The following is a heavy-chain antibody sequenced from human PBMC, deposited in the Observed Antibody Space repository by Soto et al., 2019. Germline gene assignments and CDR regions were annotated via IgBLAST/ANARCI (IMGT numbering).Heavy chain of an antibody. CDR2: ISAYNGNT. CDR1: GYTFTSYG. V-gene: IGHV1-18*01. Sequence: QVQLVQSGAEVKKPGASVKVSCKASGYTFTSYGISWVRQAPGQGLEWMGWISAYNGNTNYAQKLQGRVTMTTDTATSTADMELRSLRSDDTAVYYCARDVAIYSGYDSPVIYWGQGTLVTVSS. J-gene: IGHJ4*02. D-gene: IGHD5-12*01. CDR3: ARDVAIYSGYDSPVIY.